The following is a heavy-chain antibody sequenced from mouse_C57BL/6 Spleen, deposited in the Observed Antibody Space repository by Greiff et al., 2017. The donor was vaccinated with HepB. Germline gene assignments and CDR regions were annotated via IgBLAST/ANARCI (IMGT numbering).Heavy chain of an antibody. CDR1: GFTFTDYY. V-gene: IGHV7-3*01. D-gene: IGHD2-2*01. CDR3: ARYGYDEGAWFAY. J-gene: IGHJ3*01. CDR2: IRNKANGYTT. Sequence: EVKLVESGGGLVQPGGSLSLSCAASGFTFTDYYMSWVRQPPGKALEWLGFIRNKANGYTTEYSASVKGRFTISRDNSQSILYLQMNALRAEDSATYYCARYGYDEGAWFAYWGQGTLVTVSA.